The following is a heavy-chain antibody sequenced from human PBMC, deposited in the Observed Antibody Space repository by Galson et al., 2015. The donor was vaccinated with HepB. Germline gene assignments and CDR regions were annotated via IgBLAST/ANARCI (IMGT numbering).Heavy chain of an antibody. CDR3: ARPPGRGYCSGGSCSRKVAEMATITNY. J-gene: IGHJ4*02. V-gene: IGHV3-30-3*01. CDR1: GFTFSSYA. CDR2: ISYDGSNK. Sequence: SLRLSCAASGFTFSSYAMHWVRQAPGKGLEWVAVISYDGSNKYYADSVKGRFTISRDNSKNTLYLQMNSLRAEDTAVYYCARPPGRGYCSGGSCSRKVAEMATITNYWGQGTLVTVSS. D-gene: IGHD2-15*01.